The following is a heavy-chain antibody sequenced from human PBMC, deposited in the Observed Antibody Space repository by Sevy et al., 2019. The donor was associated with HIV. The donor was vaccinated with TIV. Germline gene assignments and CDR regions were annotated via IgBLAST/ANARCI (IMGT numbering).Heavy chain of an antibody. J-gene: IGHJ4*02. Sequence: ASVKVSCKASGYTFTSYDINWVRQATGQGLEWMGWMNPNSGNTGYAQKFQGSVTMTRNTSISTAYMELSSLRSDDTAVYYCARGTRLRCMSYWGQGTLVTVSS. V-gene: IGHV1-8*01. CDR2: MNPNSGNT. CDR3: ARGTRLRCMSY. CDR1: GYTFTSYD. D-gene: IGHD3-3*01.